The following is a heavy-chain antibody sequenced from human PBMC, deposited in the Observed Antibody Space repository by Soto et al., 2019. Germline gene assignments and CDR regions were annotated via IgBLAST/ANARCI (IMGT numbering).Heavy chain of an antibody. CDR1: GFTFSSYE. D-gene: IGHD6-19*01. CDR3: ASSMGAVPGESAYDYYCLDV. V-gene: IGHV3-48*03. J-gene: IGHJ6*02. CDR2: ISSSGNTI. Sequence: EVQLVESGGGLVQPGGSLRLSCAASGFTFSSYEMNWVRQAPGKGQVWVSYISSSGNTIYYADSVKGPFTIARDNANNSLHLQMTSLRAEATAVYYCASSMGAVPGESAYDYYCLDVWGQGTTVTVSS.